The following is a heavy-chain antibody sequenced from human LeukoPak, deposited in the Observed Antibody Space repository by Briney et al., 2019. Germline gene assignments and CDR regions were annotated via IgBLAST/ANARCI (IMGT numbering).Heavy chain of an antibody. D-gene: IGHD6-19*01. CDR1: GGSISSGSYY. J-gene: IGHJ5*02. CDR3: ARGSVAGIDP. CDR2: IYTSGST. V-gene: IGHV4-61*02. Sequence: SETLSLTCTVSGGSISSGSYYWSWIRQPAGKGLEWIGRIYTSGSTNYNPSLKSRVTMSVDTSKNQFSLKLSSVTAADTAVYYCARGSVAGIDPWGQGTLVTVSS.